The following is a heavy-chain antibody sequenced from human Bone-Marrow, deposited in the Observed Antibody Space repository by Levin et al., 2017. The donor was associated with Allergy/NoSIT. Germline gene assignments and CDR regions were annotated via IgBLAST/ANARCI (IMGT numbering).Heavy chain of an antibody. J-gene: IGHJ6*02. Sequence: PGGSLRLSCAASGFTLSNYHMDWVRQAPGKGLEWVSYISARNEAIYYSDSVRGRFTISRDNAKNSLYLEMSSLRAEDTAVYYCARDSGTAYSMDVWGQGTTVTISS. CDR1: GFTLSNYH. V-gene: IGHV3-48*01. CDR2: ISARNEAI. D-gene: IGHD3-10*01. CDR3: ARDSGTAYSMDV.